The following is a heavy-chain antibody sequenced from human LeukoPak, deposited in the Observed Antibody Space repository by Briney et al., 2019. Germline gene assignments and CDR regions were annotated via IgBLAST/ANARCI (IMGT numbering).Heavy chain of an antibody. CDR1: GCTISSGGYS. CDR3: ASLDHSSSSYFDY. CDR2: IYHSGST. Sequence: SETLSLTCAVSGCTISSGGYSWSWIRQPPGKCLEWIGYIYHSGSTYYNPSLKSRVTISVDRSKNQFSLKLSSVTAADTAVYYCASLDHSSSSYFDYWGQGTLVTVSS. V-gene: IGHV4-30-2*01. J-gene: IGHJ4*02. D-gene: IGHD6-6*01.